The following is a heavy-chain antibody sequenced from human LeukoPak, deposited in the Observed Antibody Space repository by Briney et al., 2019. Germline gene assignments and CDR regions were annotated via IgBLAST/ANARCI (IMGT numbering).Heavy chain of an antibody. CDR1: GGSISSSSYY. Sequence: PSETLSLTCTVSGGSISSSSYYWGWIRQPPGKGLEWIGSIYYSGSTYYNPSLKSRVTISVDTSKNQFSLKLNSVTAADTAVYYCARQPLTGYYRDFDYWGQGTLVTVSS. D-gene: IGHD3-9*01. J-gene: IGHJ4*02. CDR2: IYYSGST. V-gene: IGHV4-39*01. CDR3: ARQPLTGYYRDFDY.